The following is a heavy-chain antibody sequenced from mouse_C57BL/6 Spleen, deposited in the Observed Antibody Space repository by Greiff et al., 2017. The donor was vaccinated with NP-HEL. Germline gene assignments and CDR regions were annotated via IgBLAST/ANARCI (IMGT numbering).Heavy chain of an antibody. CDR3: GRPYSDWASWFAY. V-gene: IGHV5-6*02. CDR2: ISSGGSYT. J-gene: IGHJ3*01. Sequence: EVMLVESGGDLVKPGGSLKLSCAASGFTFSSYGMSWVRQTPDKRLEWVATISSGGSYTYYPDSVKGRFPLSRDNAKNHLYLQMRSLKSEDTAMYCCGRPYSDWASWFAYWGQGTLVTVSA. D-gene: IGHD2-12*01. CDR1: GFTFSSYG.